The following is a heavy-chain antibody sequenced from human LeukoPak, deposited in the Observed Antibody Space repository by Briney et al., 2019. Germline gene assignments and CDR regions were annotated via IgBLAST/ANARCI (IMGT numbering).Heavy chain of an antibody. Sequence: GGSLRLYCAASGFTFSSYAMHWVRQAPGKGLAWVTVISYDGSNKYYADSVKGRFTISRDNSKNTLYLQMNSLRAEDTAVYYCARARRPAFLIAVARTSYYFDYWGQGTLVTVSS. V-gene: IGHV3-30*04. J-gene: IGHJ4*02. D-gene: IGHD6-19*01. CDR1: GFTFSSYA. CDR2: ISYDGSNK. CDR3: ARARRPAFLIAVARTSYYFDY.